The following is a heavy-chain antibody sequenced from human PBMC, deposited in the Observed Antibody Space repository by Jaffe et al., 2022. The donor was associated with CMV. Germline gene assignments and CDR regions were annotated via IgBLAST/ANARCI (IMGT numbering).Heavy chain of an antibody. D-gene: IGHD3-9*01. V-gene: IGHV3-21*01. Sequence: EVQLVESGGGLVKPGGSLRLSCAASGFTFSSYSMNWVRQAPGKGLEWVSSISSSSSYIYYADSVKGRFTISRDNAKNSLYLQMNSLRAEDTAVYYCAREVYDILTGYLIDYWGQGTLVTVSS. CDR3: AREVYDILTGYLIDY. J-gene: IGHJ4*02. CDR2: ISSSSSYI. CDR1: GFTFSSYS.